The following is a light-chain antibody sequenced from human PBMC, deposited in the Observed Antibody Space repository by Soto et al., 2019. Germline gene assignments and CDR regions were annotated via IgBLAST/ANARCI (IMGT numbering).Light chain of an antibody. CDR2: GAS. CDR3: QQYGSSPYT. CDR1: QSVSSSY. J-gene: IGKJ2*01. V-gene: IGKV3-20*01. Sequence: EIVLTQSPGTLSLSPGERATLSCRASQSVSSSYFAWYQQKPGQAPRLLLDGASSRATGIPDRFSGSGSGTDFTLTISRLEPEDFEVYYCQQYGSSPYTFGQGTKLDIK.